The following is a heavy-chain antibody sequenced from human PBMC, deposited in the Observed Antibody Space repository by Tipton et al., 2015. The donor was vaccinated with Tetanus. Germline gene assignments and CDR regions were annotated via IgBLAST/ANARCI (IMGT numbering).Heavy chain of an antibody. V-gene: IGHV3-48*04. J-gene: IGHJ2*01. CDR3: ARVWGRGQLVTKPNWYFDL. CDR2: ISSSGSTI. D-gene: IGHD6-6*01. Sequence: SLRLSCAVSGFSLSSYTMNWVRQAPGKGLEWVSYISSSGSTIYYADSVKGRFTISRDNAKNSLSLQVNSLRAEDTAVYYCARVWGRGQLVTKPNWYFDLWGRGTLVTVSS. CDR1: GFSLSSYT.